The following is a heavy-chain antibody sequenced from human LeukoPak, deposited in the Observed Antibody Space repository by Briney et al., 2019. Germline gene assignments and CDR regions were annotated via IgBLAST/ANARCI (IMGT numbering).Heavy chain of an antibody. V-gene: IGHV3-30-3*01. CDR3: ARGAGIAARRIRQFDY. CDR1: GFTFSSYA. D-gene: IGHD6-6*01. J-gene: IGHJ4*02. Sequence: GGSLRLSCAASGFTFSSYAMHWVRQAPGKGLEWVAVISYDGSNKYYADSVKGRFTISRDNSKNTLYLQMNSLRAEDTAVYYCARGAGIAARRIRQFDYWGQRTLVTVSS. CDR2: ISYDGSNK.